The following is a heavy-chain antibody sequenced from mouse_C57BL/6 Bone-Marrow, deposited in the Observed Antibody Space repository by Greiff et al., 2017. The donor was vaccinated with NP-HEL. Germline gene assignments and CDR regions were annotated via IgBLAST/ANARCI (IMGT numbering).Heavy chain of an antibody. J-gene: IGHJ2*01. CDR3: AGLRQYYFDY. Sequence: DVMLVESGGGLVKPGGSLKLSCAASGFTFSDYGMHWVRQAPEKGLEWVAYISSGSSTIYYADTVKGRFTISRDNAKNTLFLQMTSLRSEDTAMYYCAGLRQYYFDYWGQGTTLTVSS. CDR2: ISSGSSTI. CDR1: GFTFSDYG. D-gene: IGHD2-4*01. V-gene: IGHV5-17*01.